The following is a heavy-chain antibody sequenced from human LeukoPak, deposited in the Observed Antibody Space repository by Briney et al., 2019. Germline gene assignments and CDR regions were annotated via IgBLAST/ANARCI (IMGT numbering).Heavy chain of an antibody. V-gene: IGHV5-10-1*01. CDR3: ARSSNDYYGSGSYYKFDY. CDR2: IDPSDSYT. D-gene: IGHD3-10*01. J-gene: IGHJ4*02. Sequence: GESLRISCKGSGYSFTSYWISWVRQMPGKGLEWMGRIDPSDSYTNYSPSFQGHVTFSADKSISTAYLQWSSLKASDTAMYYCARSSNDYYGSGSYYKFDYWGQGTLVTVSS. CDR1: GYSFTSYW.